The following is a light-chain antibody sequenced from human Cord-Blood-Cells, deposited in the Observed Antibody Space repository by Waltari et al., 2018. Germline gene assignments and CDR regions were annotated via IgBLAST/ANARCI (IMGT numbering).Light chain of an antibody. CDR1: SSDVGGYTY. CDR2: DVS. Sequence: QSALTQPRSVYGSPGQSVTLSCTGTSSDVGGYTYVSWYQQHPGKAPKLMIYDVSKRPSGVPDRFSGSKSGNTASLTISGLQAEDEADYYCCSYAGSYTYVFGTGTKVTVL. CDR3: CSYAGSYTYV. V-gene: IGLV2-11*01. J-gene: IGLJ1*01.